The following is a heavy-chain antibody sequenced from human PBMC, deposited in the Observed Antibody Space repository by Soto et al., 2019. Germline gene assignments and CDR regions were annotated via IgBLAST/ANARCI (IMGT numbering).Heavy chain of an antibody. CDR1: GFIFSSYD. V-gene: IGHV3-48*04. Sequence: EVQLVESGGGLVQPGGSLRLSCAASGFIFSSYDMNWVRQAPGKGLEWVSYISSGSGNILYADSVKGRFTISRDNAKNSLYLQMNRLRAEDTAVYYCARTYGTGSLNWFDPWGQGTLGTVSS. D-gene: IGHD3-10*01. CDR3: ARTYGTGSLNWFDP. CDR2: ISSGSGNI. J-gene: IGHJ5*02.